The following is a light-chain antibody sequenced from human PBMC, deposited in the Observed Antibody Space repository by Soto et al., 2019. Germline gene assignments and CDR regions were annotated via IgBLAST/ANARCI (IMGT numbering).Light chain of an antibody. CDR2: DAS. Sequence: EIVLTQSPATLSLSPWERATLSCRASQSVSSYLAWYQQKPGQAPRLLIYDASNRATGIPARFSGSGSGTDITLTISSLEPEDFAVYYCQQRSNWPRGTFGQGTKVDIK. V-gene: IGKV3-11*01. CDR3: QQRSNWPRGT. CDR1: QSVSSY. J-gene: IGKJ1*01.